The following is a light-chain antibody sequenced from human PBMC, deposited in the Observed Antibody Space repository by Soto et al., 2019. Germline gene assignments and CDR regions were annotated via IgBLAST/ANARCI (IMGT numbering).Light chain of an antibody. V-gene: IGLV2-14*01. CDR2: GVS. CDR1: TSDIGGYDY. CDR3: GSYTSTITRV. Sequence: QSVLTQPASVSGSPGQSITISCSGTTSDIGGYDYVSWYQQHPGKAPKLIIYGVSNRPSGVSDRFSGSKSGNTASLTISRLQADDEADYYCGSYTSTITRVFGGGTKLTVL. J-gene: IGLJ3*02.